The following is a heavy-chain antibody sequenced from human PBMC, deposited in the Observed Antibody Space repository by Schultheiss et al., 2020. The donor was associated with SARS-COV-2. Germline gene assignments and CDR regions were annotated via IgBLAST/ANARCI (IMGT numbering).Heavy chain of an antibody. D-gene: IGHD3-3*01. V-gene: IGHV4-34*01. CDR3: ARGQRYDFWSGYYTRQLDY. CDR2: IYHSGST. J-gene: IGHJ4*02. CDR1: GGSFSGYY. Sequence: SQTLSLTCAVYGGSFSGYYWGWIRQPPGKGLEWIGSIYHSGSTYYNPSLKRRVTISVDTSKNQFSLRLSSVTAADTAVYYCARGQRYDFWSGYYTRQLDYWGQGTLVTVSS.